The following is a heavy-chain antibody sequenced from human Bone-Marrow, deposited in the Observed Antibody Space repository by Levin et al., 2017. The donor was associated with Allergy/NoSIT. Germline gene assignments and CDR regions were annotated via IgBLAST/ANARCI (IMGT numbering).Heavy chain of an antibody. V-gene: IGHV3-23*01. D-gene: IGHD2-2*01. Sequence: SGFSLLLSFSSSFFTFRSNFFSCVCFSPCPFLSFFSPLLFLGAPTYYADSVKGRFTISRDNSKNTVYLQMNSLRAEDTGIFFCAKVPADLYYYYGLDVWGQGTTVTISS. CDR3: AKVPADLYYYYGLDV. J-gene: IGHJ6*02. CDR2: LLFLGAPT. CDR1: FFTFRSNF.